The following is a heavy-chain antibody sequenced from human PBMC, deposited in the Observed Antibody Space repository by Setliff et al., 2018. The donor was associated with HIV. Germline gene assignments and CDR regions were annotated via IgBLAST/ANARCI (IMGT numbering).Heavy chain of an antibody. D-gene: IGHD5-12*01. CDR2: MYHTGST. Sequence: SSETLSLTCAVSGYSISSGCYWGWIRQPPGKGLEWIGSMYHTGSTYYSPSLNSRFTISVDTSKNQFSLKLRSVTAADTAVYYCARQPLYNDYDWRSYYFDYWGQGSLVTVPQ. CDR3: ARQPLYNDYDWRSYYFDY. CDR1: GYSISSGCY. V-gene: IGHV4-38-2*01. J-gene: IGHJ4*02.